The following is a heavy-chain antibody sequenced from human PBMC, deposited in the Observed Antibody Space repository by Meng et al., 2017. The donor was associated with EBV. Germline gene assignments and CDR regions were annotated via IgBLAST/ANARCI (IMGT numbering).Heavy chain of an antibody. V-gene: IGHV1-3*01. CDR2: INVGVGYT. CDR1: GYAFTSYI. CDR3: ARVGIAVAGTGDY. Sequence: HVQLVQSGAEVKNPGASVKVSCKASGYAFTSYILHWVRQAPGQRLEWMGWINVGVGYTKYSQKFQGRVTISSDTSATTGYMELSRLRSDDTAVYYCARVGIAVAGTGDYWGQGTLVTVSS. D-gene: IGHD6-19*01. J-gene: IGHJ4*02.